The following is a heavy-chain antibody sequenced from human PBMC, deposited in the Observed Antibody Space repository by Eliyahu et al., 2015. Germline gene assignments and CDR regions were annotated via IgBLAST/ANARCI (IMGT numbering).Heavy chain of an antibody. D-gene: IGHD5-12*01. CDR1: GGXFSSYA. V-gene: IGHV1-69*06. CDR3: ATPCGYSGYDPGCY. J-gene: IGHJ4*02. CDR2: IIPIFGTA. Sequence: QVQXVQSGAEVKKPGSSVKVSCKASGGXFSSYAISWVRXAPGQGLEWMGGIIPIFGTANYAQKFQGRVTITADKSTSTAYMELSSLRSEDTAVYYCATPCGYSGYDPGCYWGQGTLVTASS.